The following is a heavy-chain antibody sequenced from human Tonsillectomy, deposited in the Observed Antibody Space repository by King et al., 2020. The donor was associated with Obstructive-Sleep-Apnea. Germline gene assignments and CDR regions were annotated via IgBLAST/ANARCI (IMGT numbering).Heavy chain of an antibody. CDR2: IYYSGTT. CDR1: GGSISSSSYY. D-gene: IGHD3-10*01. J-gene: IGHJ4*02. CDR3: ASLSISMVFH. Sequence: LQLQESGPGLVKPSETLSLTCTVSGGSISSSSYYWGWIRQPPGKGLEWIGSIYYSGTTYYNPSLKSRVTISADTTKNQFSLKLTSVTAADTAVYYCASLSISMVFHWGQGTLVTVSS. V-gene: IGHV4-39*07.